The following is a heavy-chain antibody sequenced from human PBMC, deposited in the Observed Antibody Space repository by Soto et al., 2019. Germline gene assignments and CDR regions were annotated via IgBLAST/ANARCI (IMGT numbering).Heavy chain of an antibody. J-gene: IGHJ4*02. CDR1: GFTVSSNY. V-gene: IGHV3-53*01. CDR2: IYSGGST. CDR3: ARAASVWGSYRLH. D-gene: IGHD3-16*02. Sequence: EVQLVESGGGLIQPGGSLRLSCAASGFTVSSNYMSWVRQAPGKGLEWVSVIYSGGSTYYADSVKGRFTISRDNSKNTLYLQMNSLRAEDPAVYYCARAASVWGSYRLHWGQGTLVTVSS.